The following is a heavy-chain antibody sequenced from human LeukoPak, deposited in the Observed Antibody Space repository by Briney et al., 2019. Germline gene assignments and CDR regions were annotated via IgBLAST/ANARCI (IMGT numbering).Heavy chain of an antibody. CDR2: INPSRST. CDR1: GGSFSGYY. V-gene: IGHV4-34*01. J-gene: IGHJ4*02. D-gene: IGHD2-2*01. Sequence: SETLSLTCAVYGGSFSGYYWSWIRQPPGKGLEWMGEINPSRSTNYTPSLKSRVTISVDTSKNQFSLKLSSVTAADTAVYYCARLDCSSTSCYWNYFDYWGQGTLVTVSS. CDR3: ARLDCSSTSCYWNYFDY.